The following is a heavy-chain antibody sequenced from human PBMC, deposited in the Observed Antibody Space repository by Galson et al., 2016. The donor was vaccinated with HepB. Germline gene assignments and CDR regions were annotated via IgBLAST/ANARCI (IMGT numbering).Heavy chain of an antibody. CDR1: GDSVSNNNAA. Sequence: CAISGDSVSNNNAAWNWIRQSPSRGLEWLGRTYYRFQWYSDYAVSVKGRITFTTDTSKNQFSLHLKSVTPENTAVYYCARGFQLFREGDYDLDYWGQGTLVTVSS. D-gene: IGHD3-10*01. V-gene: IGHV6-1*01. CDR3: ARGFQLFREGDYDLDY. CDR2: TYYRFQWYS. J-gene: IGHJ4*02.